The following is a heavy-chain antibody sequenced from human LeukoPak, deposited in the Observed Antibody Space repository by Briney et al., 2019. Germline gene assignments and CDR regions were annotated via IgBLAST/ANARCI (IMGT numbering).Heavy chain of an antibody. CDR3: ARRGRGSGAFDI. D-gene: IGHD3-16*01. CDR1: GGSISSGSYY. J-gene: IGHJ3*02. Sequence: PSETLFLTCTVSGGSISSGSYYWTWIRQPAGKGLEWIGRIYTSGRTNYNPSLKSRVTISVDTSKNQFSLKLSSVTAADTAVYYCARRGRGSGAFDIWGQGTMVTVSS. CDR2: IYTSGRT. V-gene: IGHV4-61*02.